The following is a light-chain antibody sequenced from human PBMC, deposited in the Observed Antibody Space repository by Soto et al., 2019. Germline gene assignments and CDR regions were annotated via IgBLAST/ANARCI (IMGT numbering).Light chain of an antibody. CDR2: EVT. Sequence: QSVLTQPASVSGSPGQSITISCTGTRHDVGGYNYVSWYQQYPGKSPKLLIYEVTHRPSGVSNRFSGSKSGNTASLTISGLQAEDEADYYCSSYTISNTLPFVFGTGTKVTVL. V-gene: IGLV2-14*01. CDR3: SSYTISNTLPFV. J-gene: IGLJ1*01. CDR1: RHDVGGYNY.